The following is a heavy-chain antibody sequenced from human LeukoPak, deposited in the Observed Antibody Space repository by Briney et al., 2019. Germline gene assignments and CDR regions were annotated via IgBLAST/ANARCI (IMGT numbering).Heavy chain of an antibody. V-gene: IGHV3-23*01. Sequence: GGSLRLSCAASGFTFSSYAMSWVRQAPGKGLEWVSAISGSGGSTYYADSVKGRFTISRDNSKNTLHLQMNSLRAEDTAVYYCAKANRGLRMYYYYMDVWGKGTTVTVSS. CDR1: GFTFSSYA. J-gene: IGHJ6*03. D-gene: IGHD4-17*01. CDR3: AKANRGLRMYYYYMDV. CDR2: ISGSGGST.